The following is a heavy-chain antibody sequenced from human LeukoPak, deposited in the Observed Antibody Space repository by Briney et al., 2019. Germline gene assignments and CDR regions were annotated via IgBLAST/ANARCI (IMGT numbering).Heavy chain of an antibody. V-gene: IGHV4-34*01. D-gene: IGHD3-22*01. CDR2: IDHSGTT. CDR1: GGSFSGYY. CDR3: AKAPYLSSGS. Sequence: PSETLSLTCAVYGGSFSGYYWSWISQPPGKGLEWIGEIDHSGTTNYNPSLKSRVTISLDTSKNQFSLILSSVTAADTAVYYCAKAPYLSSGSWGQGTMVTVSS. J-gene: IGHJ3*01.